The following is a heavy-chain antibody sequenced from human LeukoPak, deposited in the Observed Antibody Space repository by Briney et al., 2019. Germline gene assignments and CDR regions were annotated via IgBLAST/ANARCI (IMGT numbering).Heavy chain of an antibody. CDR2: ISGSGGST. D-gene: IGHD1-26*01. J-gene: IGHJ4*02. CDR1: GFTFSSYA. CDR3: ASLWSGSYDFDY. V-gene: IGHV3-23*01. Sequence: GGSLRLSCAASGFTFSSYAMSWVRQAPGKGLEWVSAISGSGGSTYYADSVKGRFTISRDNSKNTLYLQMNSLRAEDTAVYYCASLWSGSYDFDYWGQGTLVTVSS.